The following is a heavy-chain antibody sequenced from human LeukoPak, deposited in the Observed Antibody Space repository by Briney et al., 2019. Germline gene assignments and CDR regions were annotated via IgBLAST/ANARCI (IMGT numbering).Heavy chain of an antibody. CDR1: GFTFSSYW. V-gene: IGHV3-30*02. CDR2: IRYDGSNK. Sequence: GGSLRLSCAASGFTFSSYWMSWVRQAPGKGLEWVAFIRYDGSNKYYADSVKGRFTISRDNSKNTLYLQMNSLRAEDTAVYYCAKDRIVATSRTIFDYWGQGTLVTVSS. CDR3: AKDRIVATSRTIFDY. J-gene: IGHJ4*02. D-gene: IGHD5-12*01.